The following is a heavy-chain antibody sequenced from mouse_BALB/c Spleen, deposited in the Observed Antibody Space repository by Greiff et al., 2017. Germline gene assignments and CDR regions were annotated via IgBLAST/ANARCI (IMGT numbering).Heavy chain of an antibody. Sequence: EVKLVESGGGLVKPGGSLKLSCAASGFAFSSYDMSWVRQTPEKRLEWVAYISSGGGSTYYPDTVKGRFTISRDNAKNTLYLQMSSLKSEDTAMYYCARHYGYDYYAMDYWGQGTSVTVSS. CDR3: ARHYGYDYYAMDY. V-gene: IGHV5-12-1*01. J-gene: IGHJ4*01. CDR1: GFAFSSYD. D-gene: IGHD2-2*01. CDR2: ISSGGGST.